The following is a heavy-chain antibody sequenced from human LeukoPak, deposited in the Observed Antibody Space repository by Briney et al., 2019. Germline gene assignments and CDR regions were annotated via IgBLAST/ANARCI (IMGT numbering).Heavy chain of an antibody. Sequence: PSETLSLTCTVSGYSISSGYYWGWIRQPPGKGLEWIGSIHHSGITYYNPSLQSRVTISVDTSKNQFSLRLSSVTAADTAVYYCARGGYYYDSSGVIWGQGTLVTVSS. CDR3: ARGGYYYDSSGVI. CDR1: GYSISSGYY. CDR2: IHHSGIT. J-gene: IGHJ4*02. V-gene: IGHV4-38-2*02. D-gene: IGHD3-22*01.